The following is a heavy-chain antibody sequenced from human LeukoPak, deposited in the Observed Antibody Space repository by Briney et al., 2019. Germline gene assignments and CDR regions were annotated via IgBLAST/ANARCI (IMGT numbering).Heavy chain of an antibody. CDR1: GFTFSSYW. CDR2: IRYDGGNK. V-gene: IGHV3-30*02. D-gene: IGHD3-22*01. Sequence: PGGSLRLSCAASGFTFSSYWMSWVRQAPGKGLEWVAFIRYDGGNKYYADSVKGRFTISRDNSKNTLYLQMNSLRAEDTAVYYCAKKWSGDYDSSGVNDAFDIWGQGTMVTVSS. J-gene: IGHJ3*02. CDR3: AKKWSGDYDSSGVNDAFDI.